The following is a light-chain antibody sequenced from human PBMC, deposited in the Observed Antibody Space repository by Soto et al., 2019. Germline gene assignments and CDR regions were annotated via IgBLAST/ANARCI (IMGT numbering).Light chain of an antibody. CDR3: QQYGSSPAVT. CDR2: GAS. Sequence: EIVLMQSPGTLSLSPGERATLSCRASQSVSSSYLAWYQQKPGQAPRLLIYGASSRATGIPDRFSGSGSGTDFTLTISRLEPEDFAVYYCQQYGSSPAVTFGGGTKVEIK. CDR1: QSVSSSY. V-gene: IGKV3-20*01. J-gene: IGKJ4*01.